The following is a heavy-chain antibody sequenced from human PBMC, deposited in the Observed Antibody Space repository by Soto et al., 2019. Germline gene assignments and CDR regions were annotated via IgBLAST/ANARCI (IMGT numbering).Heavy chain of an antibody. D-gene: IGHD1-1*01. V-gene: IGHV4-59*01. CDR3: ARDTTPSL. CDR2: VYYSGST. CDR1: GASISSYY. Sequence: QVQLQESGPGLVKPSETLSLTCTVSGASISSYYWSWIRQPPGKGLEWIGYVYYSGSTNYNPSLKSRVTISVDTSKNQFSLQLSSVTAADTAMYYCARDTTPSLWGQGTLVTVSS. J-gene: IGHJ4*02.